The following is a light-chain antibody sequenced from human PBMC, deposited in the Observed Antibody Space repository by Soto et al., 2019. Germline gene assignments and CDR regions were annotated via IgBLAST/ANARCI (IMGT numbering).Light chain of an antibody. CDR1: QSISSF. V-gene: IGKV1-39*01. CDR3: QQADSFPLP. CDR2: SAS. J-gene: IGKJ4*01. Sequence: DVQRTQYTSSLSASVGDRVTITCRASQSISSFLHWYQQKPGKAPKLLIYSASSLQSGVPSRFSGSGSGTHFTLTISSLQPEDFATYFCQQADSFPLPFGGG.